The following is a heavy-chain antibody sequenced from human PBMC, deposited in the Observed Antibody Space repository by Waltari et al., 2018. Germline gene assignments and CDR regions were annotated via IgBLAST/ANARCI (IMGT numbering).Heavy chain of an antibody. Sequence: QVQLEESGPGLVQPSQTLSLTCTVSGASISSGNYYWRWLRPPPGKGLEWIGYIYYSGTTDYNPSRRSRVTISVDTSKNQFSLKLTSVTSSDTAVYYCVRDGSRPWGHAFDRWGQGTMVTVSS. CDR3: VRDGSRPWGHAFDR. CDR1: GASISSGNYY. J-gene: IGHJ3*02. V-gene: IGHV4-30-4*01. D-gene: IGHD3-16*01. CDR2: IYYSGTT.